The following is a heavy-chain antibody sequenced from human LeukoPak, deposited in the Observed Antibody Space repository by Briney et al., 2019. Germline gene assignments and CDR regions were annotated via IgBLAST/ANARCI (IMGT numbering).Heavy chain of an antibody. J-gene: IGHJ4*02. CDR2: ISTYNGNT. CDR1: GYTFTSYG. V-gene: IGHV1-18*01. Sequence: ASVKVSCKASGYTFTSYGISWVRLAPGQGLEWMGWISTYNGNTNYAQRLQGRVTMTTDTSTSTAYMELRSLRSDDTAVYYCARLGQIVATIQGYFDYWGQGTLVTVSS. CDR3: ARLGQIVATIQGYFDY. D-gene: IGHD5-12*01.